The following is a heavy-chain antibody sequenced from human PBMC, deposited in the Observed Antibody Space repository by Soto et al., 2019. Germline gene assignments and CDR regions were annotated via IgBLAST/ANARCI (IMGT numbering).Heavy chain of an antibody. CDR2: ISSSGSTI. D-gene: IGHD3-22*01. J-gene: IGHJ4*02. Sequence: GGSLRLSCAASGFTFSSYEMNWVRQARGKGLEWVSYISSSGSTIYYADSVKGRFTISRDNAKNSLYLQMNSLRAEDTAVYYCAKVFYYYDSSGYYYFDYWGQGTLVTVSS. CDR1: GFTFSSYE. V-gene: IGHV3-48*03. CDR3: AKVFYYYDSSGYYYFDY.